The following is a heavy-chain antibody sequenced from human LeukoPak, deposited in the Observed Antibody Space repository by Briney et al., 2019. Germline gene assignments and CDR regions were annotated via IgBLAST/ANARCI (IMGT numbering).Heavy chain of an antibody. Sequence: GGSLRLSCAASGFTFSSYWMSWVRQAPGKGLEWVANIKQDGSEKYYVDSVKGRFTISRDNAKYSLYLQMNILRAEDTAVYYCAKNYDSSGYYESVDAFDIWGQWTMVTVSS. J-gene: IGHJ3*02. D-gene: IGHD3-22*01. V-gene: IGHV3-7*01. CDR1: GFTFSSYW. CDR2: IKQDGSEK. CDR3: AKNYDSSGYYESVDAFDI.